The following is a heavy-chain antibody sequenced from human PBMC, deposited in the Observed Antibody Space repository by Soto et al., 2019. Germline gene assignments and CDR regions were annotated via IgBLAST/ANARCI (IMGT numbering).Heavy chain of an antibody. CDR2: ISYDGSSK. D-gene: IGHD5-18*01. V-gene: IGHV3-30-3*01. CDR3: ARGDGYIYGNTFDS. Sequence: GGSLRLSCAASGFTFNNYAMHWVRQAPGKGLEWVAFISYDGSSKYYADSVTGRFTISRDNSRNTLYLQMNSLRAEDTAVYYCARGDGYIYGNTFDSWGQGTPVTVSS. CDR1: GFTFNNYA. J-gene: IGHJ4*02.